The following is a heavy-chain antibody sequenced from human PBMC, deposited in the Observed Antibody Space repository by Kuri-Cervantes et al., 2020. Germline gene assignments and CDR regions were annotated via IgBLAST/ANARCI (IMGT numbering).Heavy chain of an antibody. Sequence: SVKVSCKASGGTFSSYAISWVRQAPGQGLEWMGGIIPIFGTANYAQKFQGRVTITTDESTSTAYMELSSLRSEDTAVYYCARRGNSNYGSIYFYWGQGTLVTVSS. CDR3: ARRGNSNYGSIYFY. CDR2: IIPIFGTA. D-gene: IGHD4-11*01. CDR1: GGTFSSYA. V-gene: IGHV1-69*05. J-gene: IGHJ4*02.